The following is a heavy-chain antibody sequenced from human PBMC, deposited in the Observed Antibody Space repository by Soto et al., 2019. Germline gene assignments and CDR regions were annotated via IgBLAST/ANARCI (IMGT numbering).Heavy chain of an antibody. CDR2: IAWDSNKK. CDR1: GFTFDDYA. CDR3: AKANGFILSLQGDWFAP. Sequence: ELQMVESGGGLVQPGRSLRLSCAASGFTFDDYAMHWVRQAPGKGLEWVSGIAWDSNKKHYADSVKGRFTISRDNAKNSLYLQMDSLRPEDTAFYYCAKANGFILSLQGDWFAPWGQGTLVTVSS. J-gene: IGHJ5*02. V-gene: IGHV3-9*01. D-gene: IGHD3-9*01.